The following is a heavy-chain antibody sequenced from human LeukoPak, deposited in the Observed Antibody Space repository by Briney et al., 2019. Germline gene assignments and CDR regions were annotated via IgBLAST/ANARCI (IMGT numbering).Heavy chain of an antibody. CDR3: ARDLRPRYYFDY. D-gene: IGHD5-24*01. Sequence: GGYVRLSCAASGFTFSSYSMNWVRQAPGKGLEWVSSISSSSSYIYYADSVKGRFTISRDNAKNSLYLQMNSLRAEDTAVYYCARDLRPRYYFDYWGQGTLVTVSS. J-gene: IGHJ4*02. CDR2: ISSSSSYI. CDR1: GFTFSSYS. V-gene: IGHV3-21*01.